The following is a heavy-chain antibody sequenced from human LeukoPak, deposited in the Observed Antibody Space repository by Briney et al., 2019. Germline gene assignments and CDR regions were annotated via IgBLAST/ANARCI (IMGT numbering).Heavy chain of an antibody. Sequence: SETLSLTCAVSGGSISSSYRWSWVRQPPGKGLEWIGEVYHSGSTNYYPSLKSRVTISIEKSKNQFSLKLSSVTAADTAVYYCAGAYCGGDCYSGRAFDIWGQGTMVTVSS. CDR1: GGSISSSYR. V-gene: IGHV4-4*02. J-gene: IGHJ3*02. CDR2: VYHSGST. D-gene: IGHD2-21*02. CDR3: AGAYCGGDCYSGRAFDI.